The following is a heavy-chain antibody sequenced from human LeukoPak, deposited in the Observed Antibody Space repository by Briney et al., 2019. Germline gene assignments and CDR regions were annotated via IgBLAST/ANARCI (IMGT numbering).Heavy chain of an antibody. CDR3: ARYGDYHFDY. CDR2: IYYSGST. Sequence: SETLSLTCTVSGGPLSSGDYYWSWIRQPPGKGLEWIGYIYYSGSTYYNPSLKSRVTISVDTSKNQFSLKLSSVTAADTAVYYCARYGDYHFDYWGQGTLVTVSS. V-gene: IGHV4-30-4*01. D-gene: IGHD4-17*01. CDR1: GGPLSSGDYY. J-gene: IGHJ4*02.